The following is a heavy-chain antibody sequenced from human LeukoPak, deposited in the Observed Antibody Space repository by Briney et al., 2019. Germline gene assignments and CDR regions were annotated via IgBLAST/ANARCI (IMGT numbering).Heavy chain of an antibody. V-gene: IGHV3-30-3*01. J-gene: IGHJ4*02. Sequence: PGRSLRLSCAASGFTFSSYAMHWVRQAPGKELEWVAVISYDGSNKYYADSVKGRLTISRDNSKNTLYLQMNSLRPEDTAVYYCATDHGFHYGAYFDYWGQGTLVTVSS. CDR1: GFTFSSYA. D-gene: IGHD4-17*01. CDR3: ATDHGFHYGAYFDY. CDR2: ISYDGSNK.